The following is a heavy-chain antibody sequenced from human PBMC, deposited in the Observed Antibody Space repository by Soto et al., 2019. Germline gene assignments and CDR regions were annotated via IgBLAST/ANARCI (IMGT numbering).Heavy chain of an antibody. Sequence: SETLSLTCAVYGGSFSGYYWIWIRQPPGKGLEWIGEINHSGSTNYNPSLKSRVTISVDTSKNQFSLKLSSVTAADTAVYYCARTKLELHAFDIWGQGTMVTVSS. D-gene: IGHD1-7*01. CDR1: GGSFSGYY. CDR2: INHSGST. V-gene: IGHV4-34*01. J-gene: IGHJ3*02. CDR3: ARTKLELHAFDI.